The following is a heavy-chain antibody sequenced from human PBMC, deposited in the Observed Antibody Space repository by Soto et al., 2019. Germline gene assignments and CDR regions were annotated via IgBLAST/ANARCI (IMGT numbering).Heavy chain of an antibody. V-gene: IGHV1-46*01. Sequence: ASVKVSCKASGYTFTSYYMHWVRQAPGQGLEWMGIINPSGGSTSYAQKLQGRVTMTRDTSTSTVYMELRSLRSDDTAGYYCARDLAAVNCDSWGQGTLVTVSS. D-gene: IGHD6-13*01. CDR1: GYTFTSYY. CDR3: ARDLAAVNCDS. J-gene: IGHJ4*02. CDR2: INPSGGST.